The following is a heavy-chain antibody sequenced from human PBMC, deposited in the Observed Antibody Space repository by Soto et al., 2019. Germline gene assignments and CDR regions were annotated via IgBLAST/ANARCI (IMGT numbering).Heavy chain of an antibody. CDR1: GTSISSYY. V-gene: IGHV4-59*01. D-gene: IGHD2-8*01. CDR3: ARYNSYAIDY. CDR2: IHYSGTT. J-gene: IGHJ4*02. Sequence: ETLSLTCTVSGTSISSYYWSWIRQPPGKGLEWIANIHYSGTTNYNPSLASRVTISVDTSKNQFSLKMTSVTAADRAIYFCARYNSYAIDYWGRGTLVNVSS.